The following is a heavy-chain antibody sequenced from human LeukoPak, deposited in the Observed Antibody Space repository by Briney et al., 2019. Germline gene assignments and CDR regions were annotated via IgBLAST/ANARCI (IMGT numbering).Heavy chain of an antibody. CDR3: ARPFRKWLRFGGYGT. D-gene: IGHD5-12*01. CDR1: GGSISSSSYY. J-gene: IGHJ4*02. V-gene: IGHV4-39*01. CDR2: IYYSGST. Sequence: SETLSLTCTVSGGSISSSSYYWGWIRQPPGKGLEWIGSIYYSGSTYYNPSLKSRVTISVDTSKNQFSLKLSSVTAADAAVYYCARPFRKWLRFGGYGTWGQGTLVTVSS.